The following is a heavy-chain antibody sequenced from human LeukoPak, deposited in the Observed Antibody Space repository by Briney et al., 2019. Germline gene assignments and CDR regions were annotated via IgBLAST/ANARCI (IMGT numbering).Heavy chain of an antibody. D-gene: IGHD6-13*01. V-gene: IGHV1-69*13. CDR3: ASPVSNNHYYHRAFSVPGAGMCYGMGV. J-gene: IGHJ6*02. CDR1: GGTYSSYA. CDR2: IIPIFGTA. Sequence: GASVKVSCKASGGTYSSYAICWVRQAPGQWLEWMGWIIPIFGTANYAQKFQGRVTITADESTSTAYMELSSLRSEDTAVYYCASPVSNNHYYHRAFSVPGAGMCYGMGVWGQGTTVTVSS.